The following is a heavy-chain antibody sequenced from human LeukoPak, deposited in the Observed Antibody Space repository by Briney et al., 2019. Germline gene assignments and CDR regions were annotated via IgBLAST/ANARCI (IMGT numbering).Heavy chain of an antibody. J-gene: IGHJ1*01. CDR2: ISWNSGSI. CDR1: GVIFDDYA. CDR3: AKDSSSYAPEYFQH. V-gene: IGHV3-9*01. Sequence: GGSLRLSCAASGVIFDDYAMQWVRQVPGKGLEWVSGISWNSGSIGYADSVKGRFTISRDNAKNSLYLQMNSLRAEDTALYYCAKDSSSYAPEYFQHWGQGTLVTVSS. D-gene: IGHD6-13*01.